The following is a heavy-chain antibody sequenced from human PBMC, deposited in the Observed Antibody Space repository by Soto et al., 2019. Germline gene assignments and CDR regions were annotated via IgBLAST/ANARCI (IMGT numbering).Heavy chain of an antibody. V-gene: IGHV3-23*01. Sequence: GALSLSCAASGFTFSSYAMSWVRQAPGKGLEWVSAISGSGGSTYYADSVKGRFTISRDNSKNTLYLQMNSLRAEDTAVYYCAKDSWSWYYDSSGYYRDAFDIWGQGTMVTVSS. J-gene: IGHJ3*02. CDR2: ISGSGGST. D-gene: IGHD3-22*01. CDR1: GFTFSSYA. CDR3: AKDSWSWYYDSSGYYRDAFDI.